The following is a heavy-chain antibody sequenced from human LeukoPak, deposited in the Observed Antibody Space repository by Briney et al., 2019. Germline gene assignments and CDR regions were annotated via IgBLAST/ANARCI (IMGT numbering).Heavy chain of an antibody. CDR1: GGSISSYY. CDR2: IYHSGST. CDR3: ARHQWLSNFDY. Sequence: PSETLSLTCTVSGGSISSYYWSWIRQPPGKGLEWIGYIYHSGSTNYNPSLKSRVTISVDTSKNQFSLKLSSVTAADTAVYYCARHQWLSNFDYWGQGTLVTVSS. V-gene: IGHV4-59*08. D-gene: IGHD6-19*01. J-gene: IGHJ4*02.